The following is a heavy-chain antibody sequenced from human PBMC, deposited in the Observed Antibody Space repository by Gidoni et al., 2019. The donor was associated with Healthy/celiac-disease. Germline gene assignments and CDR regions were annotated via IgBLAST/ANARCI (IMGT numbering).Heavy chain of an antibody. CDR2: IYTSGST. J-gene: IGHJ4*02. CDR1: GGSISSGSYY. Sequence: QVQLQESGPGLVKPSKTLSLTCTVSGGSISSGSYYWSWIRQPAGKGLEWIGRIYTSGSTNYNPSLKSRVTISVDTSKNQFSLKLSSVTAADTAVYYCARESPRKQQLVEGFDYWGQGTLVTVSS. D-gene: IGHD6-13*01. V-gene: IGHV4-61*02. CDR3: ARESPRKQQLVEGFDY.